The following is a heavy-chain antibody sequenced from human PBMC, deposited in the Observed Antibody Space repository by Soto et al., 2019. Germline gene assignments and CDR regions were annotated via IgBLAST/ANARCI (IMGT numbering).Heavy chain of an antibody. D-gene: IGHD6-19*01. Sequence: QVQLVESGGGVVQPGRSLRLSCAASGFTFSSYGMHWVRQAPGKGLEWVAVIWYDGSNKYYADSVKGRFTISRDNSKNTVYMQMNSLRGEGTGVYYWSRGRAVAGTSPYYMDVWGKGTTVTVSS. CDR1: GFTFSSYG. CDR3: SRGRAVAGTSPYYMDV. V-gene: IGHV3-33*01. CDR2: IWYDGSNK. J-gene: IGHJ6*03.